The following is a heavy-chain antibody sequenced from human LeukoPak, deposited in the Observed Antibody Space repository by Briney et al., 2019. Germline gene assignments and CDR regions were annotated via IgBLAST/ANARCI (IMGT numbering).Heavy chain of an antibody. CDR3: VRGQWVSYWFDR. Sequence: SETLSLTCTVSGGSISSYYWSWIRQPPGKGLEWIGYIFYSGSPNYNPSLKSRVTISVDTATNQFSLKLSSVTAADTAVYFCVRGQWVSYWFDRWGQGTLVTVSS. CDR2: IFYSGSP. D-gene: IGHD5/OR15-5a*01. J-gene: IGHJ5*02. CDR1: GGSISSYY. V-gene: IGHV4-59*01.